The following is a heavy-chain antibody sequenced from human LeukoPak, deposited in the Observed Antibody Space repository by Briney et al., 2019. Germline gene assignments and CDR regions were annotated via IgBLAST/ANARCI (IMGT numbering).Heavy chain of an antibody. CDR2: ISSSGSTI. CDR1: GFTFSSYE. V-gene: IGHV3-48*03. Sequence: GGSLRLSCAASGFTFSSYEMNWVCQAPGKGLEWVSYISSSGSTIYYADSVKGRFTISRDNAKNSLYLQMNSLRAEDTAVYYCARLRETTVDYWGQGTLVTVSS. CDR3: ARLRETTVDY. D-gene: IGHD1-1*01. J-gene: IGHJ4*02.